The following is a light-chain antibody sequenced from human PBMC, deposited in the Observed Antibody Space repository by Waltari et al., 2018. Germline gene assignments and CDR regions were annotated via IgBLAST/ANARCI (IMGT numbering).Light chain of an antibody. J-gene: IGLJ3*02. V-gene: IGLV7-43*01. CDR2: STS. CDR1: TGEVTSGHH. Sequence: QTVVTQEPSLTLSPGGTVTPTFASSTGEVTSGHHPNWPKQKPGQPPRLLIFSTSDKPSWTPARFSGSLLGGKAALTLSGVQPEDEADYYCLLFDGDARVFGGGTRLTVL. CDR3: LLFDGDARV.